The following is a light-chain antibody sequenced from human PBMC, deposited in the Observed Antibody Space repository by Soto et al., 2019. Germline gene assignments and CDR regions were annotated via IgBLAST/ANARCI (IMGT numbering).Light chain of an antibody. V-gene: IGKV3-15*01. Sequence: PGERATLSCRASQYVSNKVAWYQQKPGQAPSLLILGASTRATGVPARFSGSGSGTEFTLSISSLQSEDFAVYYCKQYKEWPPFTFGQGTRLEIK. CDR3: KQYKEWPPFT. J-gene: IGKJ5*01. CDR2: GAS. CDR1: QYVSNK.